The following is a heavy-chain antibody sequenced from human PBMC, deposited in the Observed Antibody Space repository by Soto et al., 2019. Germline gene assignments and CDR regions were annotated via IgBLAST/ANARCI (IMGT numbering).Heavy chain of an antibody. CDR3: ARRAETNGWNGFGADKYYFDF. D-gene: IGHD1-1*01. Sequence: QVQLMQSGAEVRKPGASVKVSCEASGYTFTSYDIYWVRQATGQGLEWMGWMNPNTGNSGYAQKFQGRVTVTSDTSINTVYMELSSLRSEDTAVYYCARRAETNGWNGFGADKYYFDFWGQGTLVTVSS. CDR1: GYTFTSYD. V-gene: IGHV1-8*01. CDR2: MNPNTGNS. J-gene: IGHJ4*02.